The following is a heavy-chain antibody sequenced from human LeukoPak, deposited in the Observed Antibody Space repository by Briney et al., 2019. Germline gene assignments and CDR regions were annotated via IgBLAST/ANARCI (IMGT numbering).Heavy chain of an antibody. CDR3: VREGGNYYLREDY. D-gene: IGHD1-26*01. CDR2: ISYDGSNK. J-gene: IGHJ4*02. CDR1: GFTFSSYG. V-gene: IGHV3-30*03. Sequence: GGSLRLSCAASGFTFSSYGMHWVSQAPGKGLEWVAVISYDGSNKYYADSVKGRFTISRDNAKNSLYLQMNSLRAEDTAVYYCVREGGNYYLREDYWGQGTLVTVSS.